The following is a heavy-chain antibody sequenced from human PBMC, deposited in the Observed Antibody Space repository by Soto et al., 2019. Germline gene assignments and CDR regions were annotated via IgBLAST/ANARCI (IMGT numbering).Heavy chain of an antibody. V-gene: IGHV3-23*01. D-gene: IGHD6-19*01. CDR2: TSNNGDRT. CDR1: GFTFTDHA. Sequence: GGSLRLSCAVSGFTFTDHAMTWVRQAPGKGLEWVSTTSNNGDRTFYADSVKGRFTVSTDRTNNTLYLQMNSLRGEDTAVYFCARPPLYSNGGYFDSWGQGTLVTVSS. CDR3: ARPPLYSNGGYFDS. J-gene: IGHJ4*02.